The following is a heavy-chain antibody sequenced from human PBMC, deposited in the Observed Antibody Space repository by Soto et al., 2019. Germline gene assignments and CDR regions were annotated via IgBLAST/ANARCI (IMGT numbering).Heavy chain of an antibody. D-gene: IGHD2-21*02. CDR2: IYWDDDK. J-gene: IGHJ4*02. Sequence: QITLKESGPTLVKPTQTLTLTCTFSGFSLSTSGVGVGWIRQPPGKALEWLALIYWDDDKRYSPSLKSRLTITKDSPKHQVVLTMTSLDPVDTATYYCTHRQTYCGGNCYSGFDYWGQGTLVTVSS. CDR3: THRQTYCGGNCYSGFDY. CDR1: GFSLSTSGVG. V-gene: IGHV2-5*02.